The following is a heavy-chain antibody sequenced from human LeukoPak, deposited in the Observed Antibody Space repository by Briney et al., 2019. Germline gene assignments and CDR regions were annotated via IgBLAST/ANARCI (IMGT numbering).Heavy chain of an antibody. CDR1: GGSISSYY. V-gene: IGHV4-4*07. CDR3: ARSAASRYCSGGSCSDYGMDV. J-gene: IGHJ6*02. Sequence: SETLSLTCTVSGGSISSYYWSWIRQPAGKGLEWIGRIYTSGSTNYNPSLKSRVTMSVDRSKNQFSLKLSSVTAADTAVYYCARSAASRYCSGGSCSDYGMDVWGQGTTVTVSS. CDR2: IYTSGST. D-gene: IGHD2-15*01.